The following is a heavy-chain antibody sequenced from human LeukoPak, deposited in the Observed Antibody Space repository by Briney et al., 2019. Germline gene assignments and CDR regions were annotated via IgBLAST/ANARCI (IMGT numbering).Heavy chain of an antibody. D-gene: IGHD3-10*01. CDR1: GGSISSYY. J-gene: IGHJ4*02. Sequence: SETLSLTCTVSGGSISSYYWSWIRQPPGKGLEWIGYIYYSGSTNYNPSLKSRVTISVDTSKNQFSLKLSSVTAADTAVYYCARDGYHGSGSLIDYWGQGTLVTVSS. CDR2: IYYSGST. V-gene: IGHV4-59*01. CDR3: ARDGYHGSGSLIDY.